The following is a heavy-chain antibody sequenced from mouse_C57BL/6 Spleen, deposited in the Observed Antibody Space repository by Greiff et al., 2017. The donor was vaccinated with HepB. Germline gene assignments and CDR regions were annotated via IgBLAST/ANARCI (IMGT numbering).Heavy chain of an antibody. Sequence: VQLQQSGAELARPGASVKLSCKASGYTFTSYGISWVKQRTGQGLEWIGEIYPRSGNTYYNEKFKGKATMTADKSSSTAYMELRSLTSEDSAVYFCARRDDYLYYYAMDYWGQGTSVTVSS. CDR1: GYTFTSYG. CDR3: ARRDDYLYYYAMDY. J-gene: IGHJ4*01. CDR2: IYPRSGNT. V-gene: IGHV1-81*01. D-gene: IGHD2-4*01.